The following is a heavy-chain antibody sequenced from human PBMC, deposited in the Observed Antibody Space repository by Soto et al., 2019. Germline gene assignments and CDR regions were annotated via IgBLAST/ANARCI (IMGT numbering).Heavy chain of an antibody. J-gene: IGHJ6*02. CDR2: IYPSDSDT. CDR1: GYTFTSYW. V-gene: IGHV5-51*01. Sequence: GEALKISCKGSGYTFTSYWIAWVRQMPGKGLEWMGIIYPSDSDTRYSPSFQGQITISADKSISTAYLQWSSLKASDTAMYYCARRPAGMDVWGQGTTVTVSS. CDR3: ARRPAGMDV.